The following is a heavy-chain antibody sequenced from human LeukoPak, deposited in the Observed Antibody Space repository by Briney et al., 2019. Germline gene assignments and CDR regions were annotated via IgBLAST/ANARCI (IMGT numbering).Heavy chain of an antibody. CDR2: IRYDGSNK. CDR3: AKYGGSPYYDFWSGPSIFDY. D-gene: IGHD3-3*01. J-gene: IGHJ4*02. Sequence: GGSLRLSCAASGFTFSSYGMHWVRQAPGKGLEWVAFIRYDGSNKYYADSVKGRFTISRDNSKNTLYLQMNSLRAEDTAVYYCAKYGGSPYYDFWSGPSIFDYWGQGTLVTVSS. CDR1: GFTFSSYG. V-gene: IGHV3-30*02.